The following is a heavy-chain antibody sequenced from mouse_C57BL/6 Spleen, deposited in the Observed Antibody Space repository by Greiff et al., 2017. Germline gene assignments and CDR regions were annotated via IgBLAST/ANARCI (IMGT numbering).Heavy chain of an antibody. CDR3: AIYYGNYGVYWYFDV. CDR1: GYTFTDYY. CDR2: IFPGSGST. Sequence: VQLQQSGPELVKPGASVKISCKASGYTFTDYYINWVKQRPGQGLEWIGWIFPGSGSTYYNEKFKGKATLTVDKSSSTAYMLLSSLTSEDSAVYFCAIYYGNYGVYWYFDVWGTGTTVTVSS. J-gene: IGHJ1*03. V-gene: IGHV1-75*01. D-gene: IGHD2-1*01.